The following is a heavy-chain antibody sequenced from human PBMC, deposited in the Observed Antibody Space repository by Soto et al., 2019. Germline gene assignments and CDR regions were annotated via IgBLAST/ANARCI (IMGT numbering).Heavy chain of an antibody. CDR2: IYWADDK. J-gene: IGHJ4*02. CDR3: AHRPSYCSGGSCYSGFDY. CDR1: GFSLSTSGVG. Sequence: QITLKESGPTLVKPTQTLTLTCTFSGFSLSTSGVGVGWIRQPPGKALEWLALIYWADDKRYRPSLKSRLTLTKDTSKNQVVLTMTNMDPVDTATYYGAHRPSYCSGGSCYSGFDYWGQGTLVTVAS. D-gene: IGHD2-15*01. V-gene: IGHV2-5*02.